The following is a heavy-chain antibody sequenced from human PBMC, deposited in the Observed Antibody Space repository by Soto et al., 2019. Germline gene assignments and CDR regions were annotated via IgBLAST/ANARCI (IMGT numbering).Heavy chain of an antibody. J-gene: IGHJ5*01. CDR2: VSYAGTT. D-gene: IGHD4-17*01. V-gene: IGHV4-59*01. CDR3: ARDRDYGDYDS. Sequence: QVQLQESGPGMVKPSETLSLNCTVSGGSMRSYYWTWLRQPPGKGLEWIGHVSYAGTTNYNPSLKSRLAISVVMSNHRFSLRLTSLTAADTATYFCARDRDYGDYDSCGHGTLVTVSS. CDR1: GGSMRSYY.